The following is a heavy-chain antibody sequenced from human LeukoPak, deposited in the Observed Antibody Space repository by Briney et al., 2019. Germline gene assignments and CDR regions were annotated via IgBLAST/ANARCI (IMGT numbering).Heavy chain of an antibody. V-gene: IGHV3-53*01. D-gene: IGHD5-24*01. Sequence: GGSLRLSCAASGFTFSSYATSWVRQAPGKGLEWVSVIYSGGSTYYADSVKGRFTISRDNSKNTLYLQMNSLRAEDTAVYYCARSHLVEMATIPLFDYWGQGTLVTVSS. CDR2: IYSGGST. CDR3: ARSHLVEMATIPLFDY. J-gene: IGHJ4*02. CDR1: GFTFSSYA.